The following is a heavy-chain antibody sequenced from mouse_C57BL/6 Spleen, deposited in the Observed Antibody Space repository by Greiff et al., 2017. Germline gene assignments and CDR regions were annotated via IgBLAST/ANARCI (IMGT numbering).Heavy chain of an antibody. V-gene: IGHV1-82*01. J-gene: IGHJ2*01. CDR2: IYPGDGDT. Sequence: VQLQESGPELVKPGASVKISCKASGYAFSSSWMNWVKQRPGKGLEWIGRIYPGDGDTNYNGKFKGKATLTADKSSSTAYMQLNSLTSEDSAVYVCARKGGLPFFDYWGKGTTLTVSA. CDR1: GYAFSSSW. CDR3: ARKGGLPFFDY. D-gene: IGHD2-4*01.